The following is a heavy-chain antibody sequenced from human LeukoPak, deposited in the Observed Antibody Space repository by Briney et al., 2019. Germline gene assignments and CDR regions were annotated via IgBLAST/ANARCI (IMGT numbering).Heavy chain of an antibody. V-gene: IGHV4-34*01. Sequence: SETLSRTCAVYGGSFSDYYWSWIRQPPGKGLEWIGEINHSGSTNYSPSLKSRVTISVDTSKNQFSLKLSSVTAADTAVYYCARVKWELLTAYYYMDVWGKGTTVTVSS. CDR3: ARVKWELLTAYYYMDV. J-gene: IGHJ6*03. D-gene: IGHD1-26*01. CDR1: GGSFSDYY. CDR2: INHSGST.